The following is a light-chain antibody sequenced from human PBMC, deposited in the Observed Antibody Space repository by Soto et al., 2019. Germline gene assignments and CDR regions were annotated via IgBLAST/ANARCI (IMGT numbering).Light chain of an antibody. V-gene: IGKV1-33*01. CDR3: QQYDNLPIS. CDR1: QDISHC. J-gene: IGKJ5*01. CDR2: DAS. Sequence: DIQMTQSQSSLSASVRDRVTITCQARQDISHCSNWYQQKPGKAPKHLIYDASNLETGVPSRFSGSGHGTDFTFTVSSLQPEDIATYYCQQYDNLPISFGQGTRLEIK.